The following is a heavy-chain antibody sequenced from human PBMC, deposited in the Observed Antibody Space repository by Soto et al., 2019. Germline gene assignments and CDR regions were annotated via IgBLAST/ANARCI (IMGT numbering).Heavy chain of an antibody. D-gene: IGHD5-12*01. CDR2: IYPGDSDT. Sequence: GESLKISCKGSGYSFTSYWIGWVRQMPGKGLEWMGIIYPGDSDTRYSPSFQGQVTISADKSISTAYLQWSSLKASDTAMYYCAGQIRNHVPPYDPPSYYMDAGAKGTTVTVSS. J-gene: IGHJ6*03. CDR1: GYSFTSYW. CDR3: AGQIRNHVPPYDPPSYYMDA. V-gene: IGHV5-51*01.